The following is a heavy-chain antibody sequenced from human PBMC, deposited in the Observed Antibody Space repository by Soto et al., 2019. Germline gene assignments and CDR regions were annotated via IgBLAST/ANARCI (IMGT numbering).Heavy chain of an antibody. D-gene: IGHD4-17*01. CDR1: RGAFRDYC. V-gene: IGHV4-34*01. Sequence: PSETLPPTCALHRGAFRDYCWSSIREPPGKGLGRIGEINHRGSTNYNPSLKRRVTISVDTSKNQFPLKLSSVTAADTAVYYCASRRDYGGNTIEYWGRGTLVTVSS. CDR2: INHRGST. J-gene: IGHJ4*02. CDR3: ASRRDYGGNTIEY.